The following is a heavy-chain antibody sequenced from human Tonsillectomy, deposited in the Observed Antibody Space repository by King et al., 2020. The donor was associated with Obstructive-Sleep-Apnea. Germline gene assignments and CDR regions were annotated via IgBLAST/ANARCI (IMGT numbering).Heavy chain of an antibody. V-gene: IGHV5-51*01. Sequence: DQLVQSGAEVKKPGESLKISCKGSGYSFTTYWIVWMRQMPGKGLEWMGIIYPGDSDTRYSPSFQGQVTISADKSISTAYLQWSSLKASDTAMYYCARPAGATKGYYYYGMHVWGEGTTVTVSS. CDR2: IYPGDSDT. CDR1: GYSFTTYW. D-gene: IGHD1-26*01. CDR3: ARPAGATKGYYYYGMHV. J-gene: IGHJ6*04.